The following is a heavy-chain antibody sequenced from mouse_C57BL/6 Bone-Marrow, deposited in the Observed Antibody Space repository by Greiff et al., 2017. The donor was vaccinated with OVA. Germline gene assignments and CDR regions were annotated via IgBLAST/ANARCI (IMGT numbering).Heavy chain of an antibody. V-gene: IGHV5-17*01. Sequence: EVKLVESGGGLVKPGGSLKLSCAASGFTFSDYGMHWVRQASEKGLEWVAYISSGSSTIYYADTVKGRFTISRDNAKNTLFLQMTSLRSEDTAMYYCAIIPWFAYWGQGTLVTVSA. CDR1: GFTFSDYG. CDR2: ISSGSSTI. J-gene: IGHJ3*01. CDR3: AIIPWFAY.